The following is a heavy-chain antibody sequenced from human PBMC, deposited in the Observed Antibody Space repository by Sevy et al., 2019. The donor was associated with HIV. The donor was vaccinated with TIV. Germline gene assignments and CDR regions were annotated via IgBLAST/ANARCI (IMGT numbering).Heavy chain of an antibody. V-gene: IGHV3-30*04. D-gene: IGHD5-18*01. J-gene: IGHJ4*02. CDR1: GFTFSSYA. CDR3: ARDPWIQLWSYYFDY. Sequence: GGSLRLSCAASGFTFSSYAMHWVRQAPGKGLEWVAVISYDGSNKYYADSVKGRFTISRDKSKNTLYLQMNSLRAEDTTVYYCARDPWIQLWSYYFDYWGQGTLVTVSS. CDR2: ISYDGSNK.